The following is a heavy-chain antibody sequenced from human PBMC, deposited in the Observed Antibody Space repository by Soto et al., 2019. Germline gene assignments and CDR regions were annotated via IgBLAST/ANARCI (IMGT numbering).Heavy chain of an antibody. J-gene: IGHJ4*02. Sequence: GGSLRLSCAASGFTFSSYAMHWVRQAPGKGLEWVAVISYDGSNKYYADSVKGRFTISRDNSKNTLYLQMSSLRAEDTAVYYCARDLLQQTFDYWGQGTLVTVSS. CDR1: GFTFSSYA. CDR3: ARDLLQQTFDY. CDR2: ISYDGSNK. D-gene: IGHD6-13*01. V-gene: IGHV3-30-3*01.